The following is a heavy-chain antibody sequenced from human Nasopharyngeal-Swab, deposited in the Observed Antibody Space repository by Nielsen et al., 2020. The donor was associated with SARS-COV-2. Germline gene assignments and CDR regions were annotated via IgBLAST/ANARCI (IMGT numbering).Heavy chain of an antibody. CDR3: ARGPFITIDV. J-gene: IGHJ6*02. D-gene: IGHD3-3*01. CDR2: MNPNSGNT. V-gene: IGHV1-8*01. CDR1: GDTFISYD. Sequence: GAVEVFCKACGDTFISYDINWVRQATGQGLEWMGWMNPNSGNTGYAQKFQGRVTMTRNTSISTAYMELSSLRSEDTAVYYCARGPFITIDVWGQGTTVTVSS.